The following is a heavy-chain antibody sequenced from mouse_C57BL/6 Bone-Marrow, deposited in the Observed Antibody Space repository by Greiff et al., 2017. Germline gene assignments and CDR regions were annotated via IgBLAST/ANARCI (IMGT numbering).Heavy chain of an antibody. CDR3: ARFDGYYPFAY. V-gene: IGHV1-64*01. CDR1: GYTFTSYW. J-gene: IGHJ3*01. CDR2: IHPNSGST. Sequence: VQLKQPGAELVKPGASVKLSCKASGYTFTSYWMHWVKQRPGQGLEWIGMIHPNSGSTNYNEKFKSKATLTVDKSSSTAYMQLSSLTSEDSAVXYCARFDGYYPFAYWGQGTLVTVSA. D-gene: IGHD2-3*01.